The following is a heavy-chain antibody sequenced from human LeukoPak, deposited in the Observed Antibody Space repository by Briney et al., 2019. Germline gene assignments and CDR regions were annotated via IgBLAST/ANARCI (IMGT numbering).Heavy chain of an antibody. D-gene: IGHD6-13*01. CDR1: GFTFSSYA. CDR2: ISGSGGST. CDR3: ARDREQLGLGYYYGMDV. J-gene: IGHJ6*02. V-gene: IGHV3-23*01. Sequence: GGSLRLSCAASGFTFSSYAMSWVRQAPGKGLEWVSAISGSGGSTYYADSVKGRFTISRDNSKNTLYLQMNSLRAEDTAVYYCARDREQLGLGYYYGMDVWGQGTAVTVSS.